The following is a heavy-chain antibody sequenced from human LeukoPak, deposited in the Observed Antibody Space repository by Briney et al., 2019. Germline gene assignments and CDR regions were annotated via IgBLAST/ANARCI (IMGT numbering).Heavy chain of an antibody. CDR1: GGSISSGDYY. D-gene: IGHD1-14*01. Sequence: SETLSLTCTDSGGSISSGDYYWSWIRQPPGKGLEWIGYIYYSGSTFYNPSLKSRVTISVDTSKNQFSLNLSSVTAADTAVYYCARSLGRSYSDYWGQGTLVTVSS. CDR3: ARSLGRSYSDY. CDR2: IYYSGST. V-gene: IGHV4-30-4*01. J-gene: IGHJ4*02.